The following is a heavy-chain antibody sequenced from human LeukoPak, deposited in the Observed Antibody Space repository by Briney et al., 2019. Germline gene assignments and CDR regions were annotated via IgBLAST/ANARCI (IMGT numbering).Heavy chain of an antibody. J-gene: IGHJ5*02. CDR1: GFTFSSYA. D-gene: IGHD3-16*01. V-gene: IGHV3-23*01. CDR2: ISGSGGST. CDR3: ARDRGGLNWFDP. Sequence: GGPLRLSCAASGFTFSSYAMTWVRQAPGKGLEWVSAISGSGGSTYYADSVKGRFTISRDNSKNTLYLQMNSLRAEDTAVYYCARDRGGLNWFDPWGQGTLVTVSS.